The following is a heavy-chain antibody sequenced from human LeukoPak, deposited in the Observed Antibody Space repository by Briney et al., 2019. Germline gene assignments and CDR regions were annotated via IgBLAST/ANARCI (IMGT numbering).Heavy chain of an antibody. CDR3: ARAVTVVTRGGLVFDY. Sequence: AGRSLRLSCAASGFTFSSYSMNWVRQAPAKGLEWVSYISSSSNTIYYADSVKGRFTISRDNAKNSLLLQMNSVRDEDTSVTYCARAVTVVTRGGLVFDYWGQGTLVTVSS. J-gene: IGHJ4*02. CDR1: GFTFSSYS. CDR2: ISSSSNTI. D-gene: IGHD2-21*02. V-gene: IGHV3-48*02.